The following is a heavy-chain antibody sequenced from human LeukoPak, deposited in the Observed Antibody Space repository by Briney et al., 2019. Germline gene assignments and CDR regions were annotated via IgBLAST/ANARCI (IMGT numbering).Heavy chain of an antibody. CDR2: ISYDGSNK. CDR3: ARALYYYDSSGYCPIYY. J-gene: IGHJ4*02. V-gene: IGHV3-30*04. CDR1: GFTFSSYA. D-gene: IGHD3-22*01. Sequence: PGGSLRLSCAASGFTFSSYAMHWVRQAPGKGLEWVAVISYDGSNKYYADSVKGRFTISRDNSKNTLYLQMNSLRAEDTAVYYCARALYYYDSSGYCPIYYWGQGTLVTVSS.